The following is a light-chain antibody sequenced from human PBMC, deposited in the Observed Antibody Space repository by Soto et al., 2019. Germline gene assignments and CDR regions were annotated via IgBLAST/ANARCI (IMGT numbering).Light chain of an antibody. CDR3: QQSYSTLWT. J-gene: IGKJ1*01. V-gene: IGKV1-33*01. Sequence: DIQMTQSPSSLSASVGDRVTITCQASQDISNYLNWYQQKPGKAPKLLIYDASNLETGVPSRFSGSGSGTDLTFTISSLQPEDIATYYCQQSYSTLWTFGQGTKVDIK. CDR1: QDISNY. CDR2: DAS.